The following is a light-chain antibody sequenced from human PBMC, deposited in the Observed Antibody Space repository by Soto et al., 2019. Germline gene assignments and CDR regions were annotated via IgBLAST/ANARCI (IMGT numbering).Light chain of an antibody. Sequence: EIVMTQSPATLSMSPGERATLSCRASQSVSSNFAWYQQRPGRAPRLLIYGVSTRATGIPARFSGSGSGTELTLTISSLQSEDFAVYYCQQYNRWPLTFGGGTKVVIK. CDR1: QSVSSN. V-gene: IGKV3-15*01. CDR3: QQYNRWPLT. CDR2: GVS. J-gene: IGKJ4*01.